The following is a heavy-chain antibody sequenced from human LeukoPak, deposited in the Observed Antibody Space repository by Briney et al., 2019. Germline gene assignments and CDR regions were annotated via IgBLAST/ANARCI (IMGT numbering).Heavy chain of an antibody. CDR1: GFTFSSYV. CDR3: AKDADAVYWRGYFDL. Sequence: GGSLRLSCAASGFTFSSYVMSWVRQAPGKGLEWVAALTSSSDTTYYGDSVKGRFTISRDNSKNTLYLQMNSLRAEDTAVYYCAKDADAVYWRGYFDLWGRGTLVTVSS. J-gene: IGHJ2*01. D-gene: IGHD2-8*02. V-gene: IGHV3-23*01. CDR2: LTSSSDTT.